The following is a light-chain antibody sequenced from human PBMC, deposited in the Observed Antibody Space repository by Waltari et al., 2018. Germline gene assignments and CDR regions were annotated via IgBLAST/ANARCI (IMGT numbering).Light chain of an antibody. J-gene: IGLJ1*01. CDR1: SSYVGGYNY. Sequence: QSALTQPASVSGSPGQSITISCTGTSSYVGGYNYVPWYQQHPGKAPKRMIYDVSKRPSGVSNRFSGSKSGNTASLTISGLQAEDEADYYCSSYTSSIPYVFGTGTKVTVL. CDR2: DVS. V-gene: IGLV2-14*01. CDR3: SSYTSSIPYV.